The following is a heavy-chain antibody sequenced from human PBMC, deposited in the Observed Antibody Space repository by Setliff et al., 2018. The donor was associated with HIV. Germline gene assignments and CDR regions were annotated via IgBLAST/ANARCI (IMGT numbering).Heavy chain of an antibody. D-gene: IGHD5-18*01. CDR3: ARTRGYTYGYIDS. CDR2: IYYSGST. Sequence: KSSETLSLTCTVSGDSINSGNYYWSWIRQHPGKGLEWIGYIYYSGSTYYSPSLKSRVTISVDTSKNQFSLKLSSVTAADTAVYYCARTRGYTYGYIDSWAQGTLVTVSS. J-gene: IGHJ4*02. V-gene: IGHV4-30-4*08. CDR1: GDSINSGNYY.